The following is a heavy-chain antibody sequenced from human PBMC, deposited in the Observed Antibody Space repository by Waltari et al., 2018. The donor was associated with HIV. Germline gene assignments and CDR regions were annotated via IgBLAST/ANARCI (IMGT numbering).Heavy chain of an antibody. CDR1: GGSISNGSYY. J-gene: IGHJ6*02. D-gene: IGHD5-12*01. Sequence: QVQLQESGPGLVKPSQTLSLTCTVSGGSISNGSYYWNWIRQPAGKGLEWIGRIYSSGNTNYNPSRKSRVTISVDTSKNQFSLKLSSVIAADTAVYYCARGRFEGYILYYYYGMDVWGQGTTVSVSS. CDR3: ARGRFEGYILYYYYGMDV. V-gene: IGHV4-61*02. CDR2: IYSSGNT.